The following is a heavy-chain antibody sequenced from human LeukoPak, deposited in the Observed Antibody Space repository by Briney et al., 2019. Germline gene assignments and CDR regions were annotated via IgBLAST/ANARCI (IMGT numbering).Heavy chain of an antibody. J-gene: IGHJ3*02. Sequence: SVTVSCKASGGTFSSYAISWVRQAPGQGLEWMGGIIPIFGTANYAQKFQGRVTITTDESTSTAYMELSSLRSEDTAVYYCASPDCTNGVCYPFDAFDIWGQGTMVTVSS. D-gene: IGHD2-8*01. V-gene: IGHV1-69*05. CDR3: ASPDCTNGVCYPFDAFDI. CDR1: GGTFSSYA. CDR2: IIPIFGTA.